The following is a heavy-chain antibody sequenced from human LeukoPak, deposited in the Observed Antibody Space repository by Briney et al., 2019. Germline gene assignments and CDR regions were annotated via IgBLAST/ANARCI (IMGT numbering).Heavy chain of an antibody. J-gene: IGHJ4*02. D-gene: IGHD3-22*01. CDR1: GFTLGNYA. V-gene: IGHV4-38-2*02. CDR2: IYHSGST. Sequence: PGGSLRLSCAASGFTLGNYAMGWIRQPPGKGLEWIANIYHSGSTYYNPSLQSRVTMSVDTSKNQFSLKLSSVTAADTAVYYCARDTHFYHSNDYHYWGQGTLVTVSS. CDR3: ARDTHFYHSNDYHY.